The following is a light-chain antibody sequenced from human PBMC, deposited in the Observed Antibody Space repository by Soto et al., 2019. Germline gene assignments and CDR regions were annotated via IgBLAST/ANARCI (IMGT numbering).Light chain of an antibody. J-gene: IGKJ4*01. CDR3: QQYGSSPT. Sequence: EIVFTQPPGTLSLSAGERATLSCRASQSVSSRYVAWYQQKPGQAPGLLTYGASSRANGITDRVSGSGSGTDFTLTISRLEPEDFAVYYCQQYGSSPTFGGGTKVDI. V-gene: IGKV3-20*01. CDR1: QSVSSRY. CDR2: GAS.